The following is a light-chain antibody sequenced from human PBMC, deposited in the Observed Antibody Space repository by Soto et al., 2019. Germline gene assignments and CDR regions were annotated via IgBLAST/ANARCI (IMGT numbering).Light chain of an antibody. V-gene: IGKV3-15*01. Sequence: EIVMTQSPATLSVSPGERATLSCRASQSVRSNLAWYQQKPGQAPRLLIYGASTRATGIPARFSGSGSGTEFTLTISSLQFEDFAVYYCQQYNNWPPDTFGQGTKLEIK. CDR3: QQYNNWPPDT. CDR1: QSVRSN. J-gene: IGKJ2*01. CDR2: GAS.